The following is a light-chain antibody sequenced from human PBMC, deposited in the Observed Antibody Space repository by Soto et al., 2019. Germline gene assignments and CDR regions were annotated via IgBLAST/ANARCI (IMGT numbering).Light chain of an antibody. CDR2: GAS. CDR3: QHYGDSSYT. J-gene: IGKJ2*01. V-gene: IGKV3-20*01. CDR1: QSVSRSY. Sequence: EIVLTQSPGTLSLSPGERATLSCRASQSVSRSYLAWYQQKPGQAPRLLISGASSRATGIPDRFTGSGSGTDFTLTISRLEPEDFAVYSCQHYGDSSYTFGQGTKLEIK.